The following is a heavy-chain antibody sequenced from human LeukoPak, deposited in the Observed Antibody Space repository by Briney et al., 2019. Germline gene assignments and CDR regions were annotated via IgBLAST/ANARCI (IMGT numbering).Heavy chain of an antibody. Sequence: SETLSLTCTVSGGSISSGGYYWSWIRQPPGKGLEWIGYIHHSGSTYYNPSLKSRVTISVDRSKNQFSLKLSSVTAADTAVYYCARPYCHSTNCYKFDAFDIWGQGTMVTVSS. V-gene: IGHV4-30-2*01. D-gene: IGHD2-2*02. CDR3: ARPYCHSTNCYKFDAFDI. J-gene: IGHJ3*02. CDR2: IHHSGST. CDR1: GGSISSGGYY.